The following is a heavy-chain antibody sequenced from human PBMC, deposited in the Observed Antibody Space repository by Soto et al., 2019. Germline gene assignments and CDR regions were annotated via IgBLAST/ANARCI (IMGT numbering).Heavy chain of an antibody. CDR1: GGSISSSSYY. Sequence: SETLSLTCTFSGGSISSSSYYLGWIRQPPGKGLEWIGSIYYSGSTYYNPSLKSRVTISVDTSKNQFSLKLSSVTAADTAVYYCARLIVYGDYDYWGQGTLVTVSS. CDR2: IYYSGST. D-gene: IGHD4-17*01. CDR3: ARLIVYGDYDY. V-gene: IGHV4-39*01. J-gene: IGHJ4*02.